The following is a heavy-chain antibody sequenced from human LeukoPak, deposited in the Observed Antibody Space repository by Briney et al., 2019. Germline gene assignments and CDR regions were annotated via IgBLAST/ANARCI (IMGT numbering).Heavy chain of an antibody. CDR3: ARGGQLDWDGFDI. CDR1: GGSISSGDYY. J-gene: IGHJ3*02. V-gene: IGHV4-30-4*08. Sequence: PSETLSLTCTVSGGSISSGDYYWSWIRQPPGKGLEWIGYIYYSGSTYYNPSLKSRVTISVDTSKNQFSLKLSSVTAADTAVYYCARGGQLDWDGFDIWGQGTMVTVSS. D-gene: IGHD6-6*01. CDR2: IYYSGST.